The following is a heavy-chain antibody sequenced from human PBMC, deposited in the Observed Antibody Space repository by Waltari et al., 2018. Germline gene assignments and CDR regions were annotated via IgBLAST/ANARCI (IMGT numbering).Heavy chain of an antibody. Sequence: EVQLVESGGGLVQPGGSLRRSCGDSGVTFSDHSMNWIRRAPGKGLEWISYISTSGTAIYYADSVKGRLSISRDNAKNSLYLQMNSLRDEDTAVYYCARSTIAGEFDFWGQGTLVTVSS. CDR3: ARSTIAGEFDF. V-gene: IGHV3-48*02. CDR2: ISTSGTAI. CDR1: GVTFSDHS. D-gene: IGHD6-13*01. J-gene: IGHJ4*02.